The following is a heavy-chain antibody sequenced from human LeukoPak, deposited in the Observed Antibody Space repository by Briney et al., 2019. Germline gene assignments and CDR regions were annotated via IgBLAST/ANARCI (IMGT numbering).Heavy chain of an antibody. J-gene: IGHJ2*01. CDR1: GFTFSNYW. CDR3: ARGVNWWYFDL. Sequence: GGSLRLSCEASGFTFSNYWMDWVRQAPGKGLEWVANIRQNGSDKYYVDSVKGRFTISRDNAKNSLYLQMNSLRVEDTAVYYCARGVNWWYFDLWGRGTLVTASS. D-gene: IGHD1-1*01. CDR2: IRQNGSDK. V-gene: IGHV3-7*01.